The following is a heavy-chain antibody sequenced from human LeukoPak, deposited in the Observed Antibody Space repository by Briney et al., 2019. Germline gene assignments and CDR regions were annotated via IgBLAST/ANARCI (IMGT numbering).Heavy chain of an antibody. CDR1: GGTFSSYA. CDR3: ARSGLQPLYYDILTGIDY. J-gene: IGHJ4*02. CDR2: IIPIFGTA. Sequence: EASVKVSCKASGGTFSSYAISWVRQAPGQGLEWMGGIIPIFGTANYAQKFQGRVTITADKSTSTAYMELSSLRSEDTAVYYCARSGLQPLYYDILTGIDYWGQGTLVTVSS. D-gene: IGHD3-9*01. V-gene: IGHV1-69*06.